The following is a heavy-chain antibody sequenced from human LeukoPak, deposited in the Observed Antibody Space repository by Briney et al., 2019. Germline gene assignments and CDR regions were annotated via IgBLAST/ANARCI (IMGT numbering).Heavy chain of an antibody. D-gene: IGHD6-19*01. V-gene: IGHV1-18*01. CDR1: GYTFRSYG. J-gene: IGHJ4*02. CDR3: ARDRRIAVAGMVFDY. CDR2: ISPYNGNT. Sequence: ASVKVSCKASGYTFRSYGFSWVRQAPGQGLEWMGWISPYNGNTNYAQKFQGRVTITADESTSTAYMELSSLRSEDTAVYYCARDRRIAVAGMVFDYWGQGTLVTVSS.